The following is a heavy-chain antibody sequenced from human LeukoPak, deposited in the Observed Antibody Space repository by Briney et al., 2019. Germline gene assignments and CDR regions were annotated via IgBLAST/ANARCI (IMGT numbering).Heavy chain of an antibody. V-gene: IGHV4-61*02. CDR3: ASSSYRGGY. CDR2: IYTSGST. D-gene: IGHD1-26*01. J-gene: IGHJ4*02. CDR1: GGSISSGSYY. Sequence: SETLSLTCTVSGGSISSGSYYWSWIRQPAGKGLEWIGRIYTSGSTNYNPSLKSRVTISVDTSKNQFSLKLSSVTAADTAVYYCASSSYRGGYWGQGTLVTVSS.